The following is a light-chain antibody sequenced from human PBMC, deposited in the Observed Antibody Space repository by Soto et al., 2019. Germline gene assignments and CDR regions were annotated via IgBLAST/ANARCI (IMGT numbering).Light chain of an antibody. CDR3: QQYGSSPLIT. J-gene: IGKJ1*01. V-gene: IGKV3-20*01. CDR1: QSVSSSY. Sequence: EIVLTQSPGTLSLSPGERSTLXXRASQSVSSSYLAWYQQKPGQAPRLXXYGASSRATGIPDRFSGSGSGTDFTLTISRLEPEDFAVYYCQQYGSSPLITFGQGTKVDIK. CDR2: GAS.